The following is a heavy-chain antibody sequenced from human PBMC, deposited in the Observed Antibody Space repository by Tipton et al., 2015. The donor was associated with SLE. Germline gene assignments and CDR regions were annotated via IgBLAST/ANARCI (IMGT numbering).Heavy chain of an antibody. CDR3: ARHRAAAGFFDF. D-gene: IGHD6-13*01. CDR1: GGSISPYY. CDR2: IYYSGST. Sequence: TLSLTCTVSGGSISPYYWSWIRQAPGKGLEWIGSIYYSGSTYYNPSLKSRVTISVDTSKNQFSLKLSSVTAADTVVYHCARHRAAAGFFDFWGQGTSVAVSS. V-gene: IGHV4-59*01. J-gene: IGHJ3*01.